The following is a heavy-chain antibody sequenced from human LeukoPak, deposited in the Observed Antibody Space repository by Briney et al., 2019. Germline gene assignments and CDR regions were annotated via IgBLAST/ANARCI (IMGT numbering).Heavy chain of an antibody. D-gene: IGHD4-17*01. CDR2: IYSGGST. CDR1: GFTVSSNY. Sequence: GGSLRLSCAASGFTVSSNYMSWVRQAPGKGLEWVSVIYSGGSTYYPDSVKGRFTISRDNSKNTLYLQMNSLRAEDTAVYYCARAPYGDLTRYYYYYMDVGGKGTTVTVSS. V-gene: IGHV3-53*01. J-gene: IGHJ6*03. CDR3: ARAPYGDLTRYYYYYMDV.